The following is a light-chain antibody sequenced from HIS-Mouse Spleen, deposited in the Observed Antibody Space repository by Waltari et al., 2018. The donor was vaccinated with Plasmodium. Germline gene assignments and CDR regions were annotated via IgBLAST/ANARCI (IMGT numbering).Light chain of an antibody. Sequence: QSALTQPASVSGSPGQSLTISCTGTRSDVGSYNLISWYQQHPGKAPKLMIYEGSKRPSGVSNRFSGSKSGNTASLTISGLQAEDEADYYCCSYAGSYTYVFGTGTKVTVL. V-gene: IGLV2-23*01. J-gene: IGLJ1*01. CDR2: EGS. CDR1: RSDVGSYNL. CDR3: CSYAGSYTYV.